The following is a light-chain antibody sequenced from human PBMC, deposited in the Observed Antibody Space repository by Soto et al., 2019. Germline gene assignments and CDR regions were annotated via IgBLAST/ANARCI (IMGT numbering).Light chain of an antibody. CDR2: GAS. V-gene: IGKV1-6*01. J-gene: IGKJ1*01. CDR3: LQDYNYPWT. CDR1: QGITNY. Sequence: IQMTQSPSSLSASVGDRVTITCQASQGITNYLNWYQQKPGKAPKLLIYGASSLQSGVPSRFSGSGSGTDFTLTISSLQPEDFATYYCLQDYNYPWTFGQGTKVDI.